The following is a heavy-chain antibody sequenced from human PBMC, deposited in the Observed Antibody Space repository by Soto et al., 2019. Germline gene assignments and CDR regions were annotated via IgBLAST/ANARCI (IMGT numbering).Heavy chain of an antibody. CDR3: AREPGYSSSWYGLGSNYYYYGMDV. J-gene: IGHJ6*02. D-gene: IGHD6-13*01. V-gene: IGHV3-48*02. CDR1: GFTFSSYS. Sequence: GGSLRLSCAASGFTFSSYSMNWVRQAPGKGLEWVSYISSSSTIYYADSVKGRFTISRDNAKNSLYLQMNSLRDEDTAVYYCAREPGYSSSWYGLGSNYYYYGMDVWGQGTTVTVSS. CDR2: ISSSSTI.